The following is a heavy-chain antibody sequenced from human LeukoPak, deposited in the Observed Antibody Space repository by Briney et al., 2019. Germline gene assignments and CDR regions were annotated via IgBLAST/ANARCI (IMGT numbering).Heavy chain of an antibody. D-gene: IGHD3-16*01. CDR1: GITVGGKY. Sequence: GGSLRLSCAASGITVGGKYMSWVRQAPGKGLEWVSLIYSGGDTYYAETVKGRFTISRDNSKNTLYLQMNSLRADDTAVYYCATIHDYGAFDYWGQGTLVTVSS. CDR2: IYSGGDT. CDR3: ATIHDYGAFDY. V-gene: IGHV3-53*01. J-gene: IGHJ4*02.